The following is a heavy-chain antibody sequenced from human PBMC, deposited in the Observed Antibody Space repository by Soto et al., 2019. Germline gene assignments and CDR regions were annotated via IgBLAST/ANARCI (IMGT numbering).Heavy chain of an antibody. CDR3: ARGPLGDTAMDAPDYYYGMDV. Sequence: PGGSLRLSCAASGFTFSNAWMSWVRQAPGKGLEWVGRIKSKTDGGTTDYAAPVKGRFTIPRDNAKNSLYLQMNSLRDEDTAVYYCARGPLGDTAMDAPDYYYGMDVWGQGTTVTVSS. D-gene: IGHD5-18*01. CDR1: GFTFSNAW. V-gene: IGHV3-15*01. CDR2: IKSKTDGGTT. J-gene: IGHJ6*02.